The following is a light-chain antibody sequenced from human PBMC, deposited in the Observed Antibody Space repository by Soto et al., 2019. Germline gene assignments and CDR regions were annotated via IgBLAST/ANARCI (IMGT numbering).Light chain of an antibody. V-gene: IGLV2-8*02. CDR1: SSDVGGYNY. J-gene: IGLJ2*01. CDR2: DVS. CDR3: SSYAGSNNVV. Sequence: QSALTQPPSASRSPGQSVTISCTGTSSDVGGYNYVSWYQQHPGNAPKLMIYDVSKRPSGVPDRFSGSKSGNTASLTVSGLQAEDEADYYCSSYAGSNNVVFGGGTKLTVL.